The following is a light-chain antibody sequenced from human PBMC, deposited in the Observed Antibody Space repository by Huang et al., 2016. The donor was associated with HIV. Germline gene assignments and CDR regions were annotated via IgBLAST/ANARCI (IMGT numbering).Light chain of an antibody. V-gene: IGKV3-11*01. Sequence: EIVLTQSPATLSLSPGERATRSCRASQSVSSYLAWYQQKPGQAPRLLIYDASNRATGIPARCSGSGSGTDFTLTISSLEPEDFAVYYCQQRSNWRTFGQGTRLEIK. CDR3: QQRSNWRT. CDR1: QSVSSY. CDR2: DAS. J-gene: IGKJ5*01.